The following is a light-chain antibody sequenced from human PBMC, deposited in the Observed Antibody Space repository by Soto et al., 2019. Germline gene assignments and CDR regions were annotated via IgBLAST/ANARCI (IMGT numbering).Light chain of an antibody. CDR2: AAS. Sequence: AIQMTQSPSSLSASVGDRVTITCRASQDIRNDLGWYQQKPGKTPKLLIFAASSLQSGVPSRFSGSGSGTDFTLTISNLQPEEFATYYCLQDFNYPWTFGQGTKVEIE. V-gene: IGKV1-6*01. CDR3: LQDFNYPWT. J-gene: IGKJ1*01. CDR1: QDIRND.